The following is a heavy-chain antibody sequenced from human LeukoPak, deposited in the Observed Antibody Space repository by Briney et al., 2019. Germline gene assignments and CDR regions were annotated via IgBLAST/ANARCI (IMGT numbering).Heavy chain of an antibody. Sequence: GGSLRLSCVASGFTFNSYWMSWVRQAPEKGLEWVANIKEDGTEKYYVDSVRGRFTLSRDNAENSLYLQMSSLRAEDTAVYYCARDHHDVLTGYYSNYYNYYYMDVWGKGTTVTVSS. CDR2: IKEDGTEK. J-gene: IGHJ6*03. CDR3: ARDHHDVLTGYYSNYYNYYYMDV. D-gene: IGHD3-9*01. V-gene: IGHV3-7*01. CDR1: GFTFNSYW.